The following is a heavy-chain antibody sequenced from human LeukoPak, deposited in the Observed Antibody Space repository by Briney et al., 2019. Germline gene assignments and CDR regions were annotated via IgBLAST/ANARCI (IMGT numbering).Heavy chain of an antibody. Sequence: GGSLRLSCAASGFTFSSYAMSWVRQAPGKGLEWVSSISSSSSYIYYADSVKGRFTISRDNAKNSLYLQMNSLRAEDTAVYYCARDEVTIFGVVTAEAFDIWGQGTMVTVSS. CDR2: ISSSSSYI. J-gene: IGHJ3*02. V-gene: IGHV3-21*01. CDR1: GFTFSSYA. CDR3: ARDEVTIFGVVTAEAFDI. D-gene: IGHD3-3*01.